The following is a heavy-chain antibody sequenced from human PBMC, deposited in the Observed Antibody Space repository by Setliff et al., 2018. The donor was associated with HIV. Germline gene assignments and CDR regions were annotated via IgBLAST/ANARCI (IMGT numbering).Heavy chain of an antibody. CDR3: ARDRFCSRGSCYESNWFDP. CDR2: IIPLFNTS. Sequence: GASVKVSCKASGGNFSTYGISWVRQAPGQGLEWMGGIIPLFNTSNYAQKLQGRVTITADESTSTAYMELSSLRSEDPAVYYCARDRFCSRGSCYESNWFDPWGQGTLVTVSS. V-gene: IGHV1-69*13. J-gene: IGHJ5*02. D-gene: IGHD2-15*01. CDR1: GGNFSTYG.